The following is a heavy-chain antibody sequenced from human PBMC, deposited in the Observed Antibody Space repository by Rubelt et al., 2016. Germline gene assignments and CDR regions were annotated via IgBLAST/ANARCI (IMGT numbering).Heavy chain of an antibody. CDR3: ARDKNSGSYYLPDY. CDR2: IYGGGEI. D-gene: IGHD1-26*01. V-gene: IGHV3-53*01. CDR1: GFTVSDTY. J-gene: IGHJ4*02. Sequence: EVQLVESGGGLIQPGGSLRLSCAASGFTVSDTYMSWVRQTSGKGLEWVSVIYGGGEISYANSVKGRFTISRNNSKTTLKLQMNSRRAEDTAVYYCARDKNSGSYYLPDYWGQGTLVTVSS.